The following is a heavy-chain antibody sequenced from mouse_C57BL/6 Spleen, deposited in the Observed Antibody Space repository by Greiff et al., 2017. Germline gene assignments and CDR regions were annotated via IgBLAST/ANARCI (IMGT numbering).Heavy chain of an antibody. CDR2: ISDGGSYT. Sequence: EVHLVESGAGLVKPGGSLKLSCAASGFTFSSYAMSWVRQTPEKRLEWVVTISDGGSYTDYPDNVKGRITIARDNARNNLYLQMSHMKSEDTALYCCTGDRGDGDGYLDDWGTGTTVTVSS. D-gene: IGHD2-3*01. CDR3: TGDRGDGDGYLDD. V-gene: IGHV5-4*01. J-gene: IGHJ1*03. CDR1: GFTFSSYA.